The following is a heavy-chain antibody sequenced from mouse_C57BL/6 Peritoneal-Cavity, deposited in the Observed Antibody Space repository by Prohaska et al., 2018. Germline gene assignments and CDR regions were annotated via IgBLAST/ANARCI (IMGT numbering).Heavy chain of an antibody. V-gene: IGHV11-2*01. CDR3: SARRGDY. Sequence: VQLLSTRGSFLQPACSRGLSCEGSGFTFSGFWMSWVRQTPGKTLEWIGDINSDGSSINYAPSIKDGLNIFRESDTSDLNRQMSKEGTGEKGTYYYSARRGDYWGQGTTLTVSS. CDR1: GFTFSGFW. J-gene: IGHJ2*01. CDR2: INSDGSSI.